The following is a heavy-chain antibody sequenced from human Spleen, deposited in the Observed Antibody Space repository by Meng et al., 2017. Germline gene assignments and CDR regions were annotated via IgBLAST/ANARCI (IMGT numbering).Heavy chain of an antibody. CDR3: ARDLQAPWASGMN. CDR2: INTDGSST. J-gene: IGHJ4*02. D-gene: IGHD3-10*01. CDR1: GFTFRSSW. V-gene: IGHV3-74*01. Sequence: GGSLRLSCAASGFTFRSSWMHWVRQAPGKGLVWVSRINTDGSSTSYADSVKGRFTVSRDNSKSILYLQMNSLSDEDTAVYYCARDLQAPWASGMNWGQGTLVTVSS.